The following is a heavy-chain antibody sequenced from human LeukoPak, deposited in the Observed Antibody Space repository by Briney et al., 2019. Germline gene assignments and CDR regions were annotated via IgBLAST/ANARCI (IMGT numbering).Heavy chain of an antibody. CDR1: GYTFTSYY. CDR2: INPSGGST. V-gene: IGHV1-46*01. D-gene: IGHD6-19*01. CDR3: ARGLGSSGWYNAFDI. J-gene: IGHJ3*02. Sequence: ASVKVSCKASGYTFTSYYMHWVRQAPGQGLKWMGIINPSGGSTSYAQKFQGRVTMTRDTSTSTVYMELSSLRSEDTAVYYCARGLGSSGWYNAFDIWGQGTMVTVSS.